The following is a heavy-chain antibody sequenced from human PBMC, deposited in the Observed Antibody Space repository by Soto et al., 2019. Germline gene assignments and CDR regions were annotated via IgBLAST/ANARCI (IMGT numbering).Heavy chain of an antibody. V-gene: IGHV3-30*03. CDR2: ISYDGSNK. CDR3: AAYYYDSSGYFLVDY. Sequence: GGSLRLSCAASGFTFSSYGMHWVRQAPGKGLEWAAVISYDGSNKYYADSVKGRFTISRDNSKNTLYLQMNSLRAEDTAVYYCAAYYYDSSGYFLVDYWGQGTLVTVSS. CDR1: GFTFSSYG. D-gene: IGHD3-22*01. J-gene: IGHJ4*02.